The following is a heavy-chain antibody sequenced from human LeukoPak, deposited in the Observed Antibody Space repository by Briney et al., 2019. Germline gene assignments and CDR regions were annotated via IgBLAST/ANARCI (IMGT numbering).Heavy chain of an antibody. V-gene: IGHV3-33*01. D-gene: IGHD6-13*01. CDR1: GFTFSNYG. CDR2: IWYDGSKK. CDR3: ARVNLNSSTWFNFDY. J-gene: IGHJ4*02. Sequence: GGSLRLSCVASGFTFSNYGMHWVRQAPGKGLEWVAVIWYDGSKKYYADSVKGRFTISRDNSKNTLYLQLNSLRAEDTAVYYCARVNLNSSTWFNFDYWGQGTLVTVSS.